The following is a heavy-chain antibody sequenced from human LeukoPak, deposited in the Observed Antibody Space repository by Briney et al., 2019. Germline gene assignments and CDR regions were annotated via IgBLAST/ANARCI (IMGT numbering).Heavy chain of an antibody. V-gene: IGHV4-4*02. Sequence: SETLSLTCAVSGGSISSSNWWSWVRQPPGKGLEWIGEIYHSGSTNYNPSLKSRVTISVDTSKNQFSLKLSSVTAADTAVYYCASQPASYYYDSSAFSGAFDIWGQGTMVTVSS. CDR3: ASQPASYYYDSSAFSGAFDI. CDR2: IYHSGST. J-gene: IGHJ3*02. CDR1: GGSISSSNW. D-gene: IGHD3-22*01.